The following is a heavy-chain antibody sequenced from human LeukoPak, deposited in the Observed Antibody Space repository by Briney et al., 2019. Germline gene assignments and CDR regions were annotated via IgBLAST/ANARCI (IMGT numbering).Heavy chain of an antibody. CDR2: IYYSGST. Sequence: PSETLSLTCTVSGGSISSSSYYWGWIRQPPGKGLEWIGSIYYSGSTYYNPSLKSRVTISVDTSKNQFSLKLSSVTAADTAVYYCAITREQLVPVDYWGQGTLVTVSS. V-gene: IGHV4-39*01. CDR1: GGSISSSSYY. J-gene: IGHJ4*02. CDR3: AITREQLVPVDY. D-gene: IGHD6-6*01.